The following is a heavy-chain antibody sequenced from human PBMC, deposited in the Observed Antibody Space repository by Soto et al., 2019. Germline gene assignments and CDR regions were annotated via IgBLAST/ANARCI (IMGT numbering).Heavy chain of an antibody. CDR2: INPNSGGT. Sequence: ASVKVSCKASGYTFTGYYMHWVRQAPGQGLEWMGWINPNSGGTNYAQKFQGWVTMTRDTSISTAYMELSRLRSDDTAVYYCARDLGGVVPAFWSDKNYGMDVWGKGTTVTVSS. CDR1: GYTFTGYY. D-gene: IGHD2-2*01. J-gene: IGHJ6*04. V-gene: IGHV1-2*04. CDR3: ARDLGGVVPAFWSDKNYGMDV.